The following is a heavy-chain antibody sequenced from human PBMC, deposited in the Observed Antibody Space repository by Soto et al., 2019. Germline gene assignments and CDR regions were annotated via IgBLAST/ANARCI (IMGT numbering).Heavy chain of an antibody. Sequence: GGSLRLSCAASGFTFSSYAMSWVRQAPGKGLEWVSSISGSGGSTYYADSVKGRFTISRDNSKNTLYLQMNSLRAEDTAVYYCAKGSSRSSTSCYGDYYYYYGMDVWGQGTTVTVSS. J-gene: IGHJ6*02. D-gene: IGHD2-2*01. CDR2: ISGSGGST. CDR3: AKGSSRSSTSCYGDYYYYYGMDV. V-gene: IGHV3-23*01. CDR1: GFTFSSYA.